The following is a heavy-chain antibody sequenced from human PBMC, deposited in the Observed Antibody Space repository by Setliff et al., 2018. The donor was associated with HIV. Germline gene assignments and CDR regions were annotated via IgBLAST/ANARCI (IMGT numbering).Heavy chain of an antibody. D-gene: IGHD1-26*01. V-gene: IGHV5-51*01. J-gene: IGHJ3*02. CDR1: GYSFTSYW. CDR3: ARFWNSGSYRDAFDI. Sequence: PGESLTISCKGSGYSFTSYWIGWVRQMSGIGLEWMGIIYPGDSDTRYSPSFQGQVIISADKSISTAYLQWSSLKASDSAMYYCARFWNSGSYRDAFDIWGQGTMVTVSS. CDR2: IYPGDSDT.